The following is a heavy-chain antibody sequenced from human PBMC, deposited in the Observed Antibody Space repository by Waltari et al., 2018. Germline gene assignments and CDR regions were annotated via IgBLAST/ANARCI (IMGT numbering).Heavy chain of an antibody. V-gene: IGHV4-38-2*01. Sequence: QVQLQESGPGLVKPSETLSLTCAVSGYSISSGYYWGWIRQPPGKGLEWIGSIYHSGSTYYNPSLKSRVTISVDTSKNQFSLKLSSVTAADTAVYYCARHDSSGWYYWGQGTLVTVSS. J-gene: IGHJ4*02. D-gene: IGHD6-19*01. CDR2: IYHSGST. CDR1: GYSISSGYY. CDR3: ARHDSSGWYY.